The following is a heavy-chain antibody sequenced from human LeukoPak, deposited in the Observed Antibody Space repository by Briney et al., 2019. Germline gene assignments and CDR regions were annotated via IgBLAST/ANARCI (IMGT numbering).Heavy chain of an antibody. Sequence: SETLSLTCAVYGGSFSGYYWSWIRRPPGRGLEWIGEINHSGSTNYNPSLKSRVTISVDTSKNQFSLKLSSVTAADTAVYYCARGRSNYYYYYYMDVWGKGTTVTVSS. CDR2: INHSGST. CDR1: GGSFSGYY. CDR3: ARGRSNYYYYYYMDV. J-gene: IGHJ6*03. V-gene: IGHV4-34*01. D-gene: IGHD4-11*01.